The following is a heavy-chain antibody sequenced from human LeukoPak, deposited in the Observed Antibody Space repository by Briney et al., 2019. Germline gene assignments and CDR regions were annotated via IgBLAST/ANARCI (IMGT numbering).Heavy chain of an antibody. CDR3: AKLNNWNEPHFDY. J-gene: IGHJ4*02. CDR2: IRYDGSNK. V-gene: IGHV3-30*02. Sequence: GGSLRLSCAASGFTFSSYGMHWVRQAPGKGLEWVAFIRYDGSNKYYADSVKGRFTISRDNSKNTLYLQMNSLRAEDTAVYYCAKLNNWNEPHFDYWGQGTLVTVSS. D-gene: IGHD1-1*01. CDR1: GFTFSSYG.